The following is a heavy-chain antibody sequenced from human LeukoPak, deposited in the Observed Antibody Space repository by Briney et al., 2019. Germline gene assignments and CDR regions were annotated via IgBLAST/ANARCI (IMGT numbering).Heavy chain of an antibody. D-gene: IGHD3-16*02. CDR1: GGTFSSYA. J-gene: IGHJ4*02. Sequence: SVKVSCKASGGTFSSYAISWVRQAPGQGLEWMGGIIPIFGTPNYAQKFQGRVTITADESTSTAYMELSSLRSEDTAVYYCAREDGLRLGELSLSATAYFDYWGQGTLVTVSS. CDR3: AREDGLRLGELSLSATAYFDY. CDR2: IIPIFGTP. V-gene: IGHV1-69*13.